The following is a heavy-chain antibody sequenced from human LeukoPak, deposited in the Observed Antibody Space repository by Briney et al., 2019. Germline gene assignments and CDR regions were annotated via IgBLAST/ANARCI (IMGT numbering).Heavy chain of an antibody. CDR1: GFTFSSYG. Sequence: PGRSLRLSCAASGFTFSSYGMHWVRQAPGKGLEWVAVIWYDGSNKYYADSVKGRFTISRDNSKNTLYLQMNSLRAEDTAVYYCARPHGYCSSTSRCYFDYWGQGTLVTVSS. V-gene: IGHV3-33*01. J-gene: IGHJ4*02. CDR2: IWYDGSNK. CDR3: ARPHGYCSSTSRCYFDY. D-gene: IGHD2-2*01.